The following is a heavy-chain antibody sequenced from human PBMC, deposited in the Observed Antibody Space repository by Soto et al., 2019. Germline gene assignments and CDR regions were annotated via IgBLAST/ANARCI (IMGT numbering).Heavy chain of an antibody. V-gene: IGHV5-51*01. J-gene: IGHJ3*02. CDR1: GYSFTSYW. Sequence: GGSLKISCKGSGYSFTSYWIGWVRQMPGKGLEWMGIIYPGDSDTSYSPSFQGQVTISADKSISTAYLQGSSLKASDTAMYYCARPTYDDYSNDAFDIWGQGTMVTVSS. D-gene: IGHD4-17*01. CDR3: ARPTYDDYSNDAFDI. CDR2: IYPGDSDT.